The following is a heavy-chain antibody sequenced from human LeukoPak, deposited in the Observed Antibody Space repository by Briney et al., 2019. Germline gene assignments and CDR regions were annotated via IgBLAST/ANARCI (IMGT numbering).Heavy chain of an antibody. V-gene: IGHV1-18*01. CDR1: GYTFTSSG. J-gene: IGHJ3*02. CDR2: ISPYTGNT. Sequence: ASVKVSCKASGYTFTSSGITWVRQAPGQGLEWMGWISPYTGNTNYAQKLQGRVTMTTDTSTSTVYMELSSLRSEDTAVYYCARVLSTSRRHDAFDIWGQGTMVTVSS. CDR3: ARVLSTSRRHDAFDI. D-gene: IGHD6-6*01.